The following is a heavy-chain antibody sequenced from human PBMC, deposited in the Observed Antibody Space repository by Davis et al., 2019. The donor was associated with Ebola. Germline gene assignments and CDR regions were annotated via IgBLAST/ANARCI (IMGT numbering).Heavy chain of an antibody. V-gene: IGHV3-11*04. CDR3: ARDLRGITILDYGMDV. CDR1: GFTFSDYY. J-gene: IGHJ6*02. Sequence: GESLKISCAASGFTFSDYYMSWIRQAPGKGLEWVSYISSSGSTIYYADSVKGRFTISRDNAKNSLYLQMNSLRDEDTAVYYCARDLRGITILDYGMDVWGQGTTVTVSS. D-gene: IGHD3-3*01. CDR2: ISSSGSTI.